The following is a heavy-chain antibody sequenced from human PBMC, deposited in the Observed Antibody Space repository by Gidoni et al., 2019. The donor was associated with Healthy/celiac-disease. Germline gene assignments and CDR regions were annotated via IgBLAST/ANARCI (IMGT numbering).Heavy chain of an antibody. Sequence: VHLVQSGAEVQKPGSSLKVSCKVSGGTFSSYASSCVRPAPGQGLEWMGGIIPIFGTANYAQKFQGRVTITADESTSTAYMELSSLRSEDTAVYYCAREMVVVQKYGMDVWGQGTTVTVSS. CDR1: GGTFSSYA. CDR2: IIPIFGTA. V-gene: IGHV1-69*01. D-gene: IGHD2-15*01. J-gene: IGHJ6*02. CDR3: AREMVVVQKYGMDV.